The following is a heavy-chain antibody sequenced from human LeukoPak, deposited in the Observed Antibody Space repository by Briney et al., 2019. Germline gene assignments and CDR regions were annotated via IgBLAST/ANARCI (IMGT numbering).Heavy chain of an antibody. D-gene: IGHD3-9*01. CDR2: ISAYNGNT. CDR3: ARSYDSYYYYYGMDV. J-gene: IGHJ6*02. Sequence: ASVKVSCKASGYTFTSYYMHWVRQAPGQGLEWMGWISAYNGNTNYAQKLQGRVTMTTDTSTSTAYMGLRSLRSDDTAVYYCARSYDSYYYYYGMDVWGQGTTVTVSS. CDR1: GYTFTSYY. V-gene: IGHV1-18*04.